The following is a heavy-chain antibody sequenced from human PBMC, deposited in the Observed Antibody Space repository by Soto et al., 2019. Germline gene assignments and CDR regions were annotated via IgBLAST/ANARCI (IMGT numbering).Heavy chain of an antibody. CDR2: IIPIFGTA. D-gene: IGHD5-18*01. V-gene: IGHV1-69*12. Sequence: QVQLVQSGAEVKKPGSSVKVSCKASGGTFSSYAISWVRQAPGQGLEWMGGIIPIFGTANYAQKFQGRVTITADESTSTDYMELSSLRSEDTAVYFCARENVDTAMVPWFDPWGQGTLVTVSS. CDR3: ARENVDTAMVPWFDP. CDR1: GGTFSSYA. J-gene: IGHJ5*02.